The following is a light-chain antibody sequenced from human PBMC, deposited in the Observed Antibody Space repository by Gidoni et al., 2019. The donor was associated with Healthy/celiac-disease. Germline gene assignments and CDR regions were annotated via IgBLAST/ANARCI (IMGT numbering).Light chain of an antibody. J-gene: IGKJ4*01. V-gene: IGKV1-12*01. Sequence: DIQMTKPPSSVSASVGDRVTITCRASQGISSWLAWYQQKPVKAPKLLIYAASSLQSGVPSRFSGSGSGTGFTLTISSLQPGDFSTYSCQQAHIFPFTFXGXTKVEIK. CDR3: QQAHIFPFT. CDR2: AAS. CDR1: QGISSW.